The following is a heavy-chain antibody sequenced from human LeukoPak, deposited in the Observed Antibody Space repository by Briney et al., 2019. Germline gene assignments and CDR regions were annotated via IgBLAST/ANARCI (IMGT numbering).Heavy chain of an antibody. Sequence: SVKVSCKASGGTFGSYAISWVRQAPGQGLEWMGGIIPIFGTADYAQKFQGRVTITADKSTSTAYMELSSLRSEDTAVYYCASPLYGDYGYYYYYMDVWGKGTTVTVSS. CDR1: GGTFGSYA. CDR2: IIPIFGTA. V-gene: IGHV1-69*06. J-gene: IGHJ6*03. CDR3: ASPLYGDYGYYYYYMDV. D-gene: IGHD4-17*01.